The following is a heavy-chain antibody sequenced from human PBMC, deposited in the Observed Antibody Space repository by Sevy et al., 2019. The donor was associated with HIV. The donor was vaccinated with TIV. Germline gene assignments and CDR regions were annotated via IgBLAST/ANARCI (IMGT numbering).Heavy chain of an antibody. CDR1: GYTFTDYY. CDR3: AGDGGRITILVLVTLANWFDP. CDR2: INPNSGDT. Sequence: ASVQVSCKASGYTFTDYYIHWVRQAPGQGLEWMGWINPNSGDTNYAQKFQGRATMNRDTSISTAYMELSSLISDDTAVYFCAGDGGRITILVLVTLANWFDPWGQGTLVTVSS. V-gene: IGHV1-2*02. J-gene: IGHJ5*02. D-gene: IGHD3-3*01.